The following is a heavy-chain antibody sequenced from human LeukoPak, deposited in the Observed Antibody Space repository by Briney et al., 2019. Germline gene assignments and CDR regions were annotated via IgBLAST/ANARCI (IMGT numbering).Heavy chain of an antibody. Sequence: GGSLRLSCVASGFTFSNYAMSWVRQAPGKGLEWVSAITNTGSTYYADSVKGRFTISRDNSKNTLYLQMNSLRAEDTAVYYCAKDISRVGASFDCWGQGTQVSVSS. CDR1: GFTFSNYA. CDR3: AKDISRVGASFDC. J-gene: IGHJ4*02. CDR2: ITNTGST. D-gene: IGHD1-26*01. V-gene: IGHV3-23*01.